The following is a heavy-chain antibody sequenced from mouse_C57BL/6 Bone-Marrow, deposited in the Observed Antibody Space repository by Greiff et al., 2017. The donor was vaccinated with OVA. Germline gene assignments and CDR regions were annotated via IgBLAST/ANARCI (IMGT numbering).Heavy chain of an antibody. D-gene: IGHD1-1*01. CDR2: ISYSGST. CDR3: ARRLYYYGSIYWYFDV. J-gene: IGHJ1*03. CDR1: GYSITSDY. V-gene: IGHV3-8*01. Sequence: VQLKESGPGLAKPSQTLSLTCSVTGYSITSDYWNWIRKFPGNKLEYMGYISYSGSTYYNPSLKSRISITRDTSKNQYYLQLNSVTTEDTATYYCARRLYYYGSIYWYFDVWGTGTTVTVSS.